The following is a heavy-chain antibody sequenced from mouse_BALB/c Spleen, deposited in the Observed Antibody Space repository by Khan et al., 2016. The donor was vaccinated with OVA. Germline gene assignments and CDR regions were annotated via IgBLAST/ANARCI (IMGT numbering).Heavy chain of an antibody. V-gene: IGHV5-6*01. CDR1: GFTFSTYG. J-gene: IGHJ3*01. CDR3: SRLAYYYNSEGFAY. Sequence: EAMLVVSGGDLVKPGGSLKLSCAASGFTFSTYGMSWVRQSPDKRLEWVATISTGGSYTYYPDSVKGRFTISRDNAKNTLYLQMNSLKSEDTAMYYCSRLAYYYNSEGFAYWGQGTLVTVSA. D-gene: IGHD1-1*02. CDR2: ISTGGSYT.